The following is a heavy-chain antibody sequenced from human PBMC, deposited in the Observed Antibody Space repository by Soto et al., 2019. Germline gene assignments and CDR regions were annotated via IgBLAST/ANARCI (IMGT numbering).Heavy chain of an antibody. CDR2: IIPIFGTA. Sequence: QVQLVQSGAEAKKPGSSVKVSCKASGGTFSSYAISWVRQAPGQGLEWMGGIIPIFGTANYAQKFQGRVTITADESTSTAYMELSSLRSEDTAVYYCARARIAAAGGYYYGMDVWGQGTTVTVSS. V-gene: IGHV1-69*01. CDR1: GGTFSSYA. J-gene: IGHJ6*02. D-gene: IGHD6-13*01. CDR3: ARARIAAAGGYYYGMDV.